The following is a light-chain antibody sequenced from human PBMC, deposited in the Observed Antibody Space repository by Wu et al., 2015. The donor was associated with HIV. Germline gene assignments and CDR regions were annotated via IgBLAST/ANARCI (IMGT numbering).Light chain of an antibody. CDR1: RVLRQ. CDR3: QQYYTTLWT. V-gene: IGKV1-8*01. J-gene: IGKJ1*01. CDR2: SAS. Sequence: TGDRITSPVGRVRVLRQFSLVSSKNHGKAPELLIYSASTLQSGVTSRFSGSGSGTDFTLTISCLQSEDFATYYCQQYYTTLWTFGQGTKVEIK.